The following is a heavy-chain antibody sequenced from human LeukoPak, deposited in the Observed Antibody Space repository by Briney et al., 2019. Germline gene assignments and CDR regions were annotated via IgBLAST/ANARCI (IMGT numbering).Heavy chain of an antibody. D-gene: IGHD6-19*01. CDR3: ARADSGWYGNWFDP. J-gene: IGHJ5*02. V-gene: IGHV1-18*01. Sequence: ASVKVSCKASGYSFTTYGITWVRQAPGQGLEWMGWISIYNGNTNYAQKLQGRVTMTTDTSTSTAYMELRSLRSDDTAVYYCARADSGWYGNWFDPWGQGTLVTVSS. CDR1: GYSFTTYG. CDR2: ISIYNGNT.